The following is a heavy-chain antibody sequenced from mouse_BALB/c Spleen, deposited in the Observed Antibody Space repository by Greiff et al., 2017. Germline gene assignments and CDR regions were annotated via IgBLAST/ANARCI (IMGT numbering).Heavy chain of an antibody. CDR3: ARSGVLRYAMDY. D-gene: IGHD1-1*01. Sequence: VQLKQSGPELVKPGASVKLPCKASGYTFTDYNMDWVKQSHGKSLEWIGDINPNNGGTIYNQKFKGKATLTVDKSSSTAYMELRSLTSEDTAVYYCARSGVLRYAMDYWGQGTSVTVSS. CDR1: GYTFTDYN. J-gene: IGHJ4*01. V-gene: IGHV1-18*01. CDR2: INPNNGGT.